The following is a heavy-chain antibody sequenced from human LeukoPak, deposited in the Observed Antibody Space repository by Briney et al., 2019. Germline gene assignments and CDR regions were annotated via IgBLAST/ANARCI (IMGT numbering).Heavy chain of an antibody. D-gene: IGHD3-10*01. V-gene: IGHV1-2*02. J-gene: IGHJ4*02. Sequence: ASVKVSCKASGYTFNGTGQYLYWLRQAPGQGVEGMGWIYPNTRAPAFPQHFQGSVAMTRHTSINTPYIELSTLRPDDTAVYYCARDGPAQMVDFDYWGQGALVTVSS. CDR2: IYPNTRAP. CDR1: GYTFNGTGQY. CDR3: ARDGPAQMVDFDY.